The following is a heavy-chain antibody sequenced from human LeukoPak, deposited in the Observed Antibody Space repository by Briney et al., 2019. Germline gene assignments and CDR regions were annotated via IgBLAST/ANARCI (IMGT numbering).Heavy chain of an antibody. CDR3: ARRGYSKPRGAFDI. D-gene: IGHD6-13*01. Sequence: GASVKVSCKASGYTFTGYYMHWVRQAPGQGLEWMGWINPSSGGTNYAQKFHGRVTMTRDTSISTAYMELSRLRSDDTAVYYCARRGYSKPRGAFDIWGQGTMVTVSS. CDR2: INPSSGGT. J-gene: IGHJ3*02. CDR1: GYTFTGYY. V-gene: IGHV1-2*02.